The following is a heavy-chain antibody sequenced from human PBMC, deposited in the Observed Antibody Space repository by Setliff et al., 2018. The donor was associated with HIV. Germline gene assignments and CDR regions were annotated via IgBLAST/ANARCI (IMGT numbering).Heavy chain of an antibody. CDR1: GFTFTSSA. CDR2: IIVGSGNT. J-gene: IGHJ3*02. CDR3: AASKDYYDSSGSADDAFDI. Sequence: SVKVSCKASGFTFTSSAMQWVRQARGQRLEWIGWIIVGSGNTNYAQKFQGRFNITRDMSTSTAYMELSSLRSEDTAVYYCAASKDYYDSSGSADDAFDIWGQGTMVTVSS. V-gene: IGHV1-58*02. D-gene: IGHD3-22*01.